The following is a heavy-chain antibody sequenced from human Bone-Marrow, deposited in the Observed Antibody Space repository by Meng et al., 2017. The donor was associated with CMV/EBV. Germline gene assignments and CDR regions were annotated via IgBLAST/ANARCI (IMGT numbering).Heavy chain of an antibody. V-gene: IGHV1-2*02. CDR3: ARDLGGWSGYFDL. J-gene: IGHJ2*01. D-gene: IGHD6-19*01. Sequence: ASVKVSCKASGYTFTDYYMHWVRQAPGQGLEWMGWINPNSGGTNYAQKFQGRVTMTRDTSISTAYMELSRLRSDDTAVYYCARDLGGWSGYFDLWGRGTLVIVSS. CDR2: INPNSGGT. CDR1: GYTFTDYY.